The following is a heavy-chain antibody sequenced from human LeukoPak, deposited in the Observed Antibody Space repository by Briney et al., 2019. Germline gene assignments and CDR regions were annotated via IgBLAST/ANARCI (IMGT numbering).Heavy chain of an antibody. V-gene: IGHV4-39*07. CDR1: GGSISSGIYF. CDR2: IYYSGST. Sequence: SETLSLTCTVSGGSISSGIYFWGWIRQPPGKGLEWIGSIYYSGSTYYNPSLKSRVTISVDTSKNQFSLKLSSVTAADTAVYYCARTSIFGVVNWFDPWGQGTLVTVSS. CDR3: ARTSIFGVVNWFDP. D-gene: IGHD3-3*01. J-gene: IGHJ5*02.